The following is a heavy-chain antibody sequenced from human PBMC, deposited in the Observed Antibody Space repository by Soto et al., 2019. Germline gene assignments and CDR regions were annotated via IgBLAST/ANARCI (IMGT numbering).Heavy chain of an antibody. CDR3: AGGRDYDY. D-gene: IGHD1-26*01. V-gene: IGHV4-4*02. CDR2: IAHDGHT. J-gene: IGHJ4*02. CDR1: GGSITTSVL. Sequence: PSETLSPTCVVSGGSITTSVLWTWVRQFPGRGLEWIGEIAHDGHTNYNPSLSGRVAMSVDLSNSQFSLNVASVNAADTAVYFCAGGRDYDYWGQGTLVTVSS.